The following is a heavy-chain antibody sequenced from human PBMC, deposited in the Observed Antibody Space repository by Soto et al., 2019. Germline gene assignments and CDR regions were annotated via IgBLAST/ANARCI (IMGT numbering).Heavy chain of an antibody. CDR1: GGTFSSYA. CDR2: IIPIFGTA. Sequence: QVQLVQSGAEVKKPGSSVKVSCKASGGTFSSYAISWVRQAPGQGLEWMGGIIPIFGTANYAQKFQGRVTITADESTSTAYMELSSLRSEDTAVYYCARDGAAAGTGDGPHTYYYGMDVWGQGTTVTVSS. V-gene: IGHV1-69*01. J-gene: IGHJ6*02. CDR3: ARDGAAAGTGDGPHTYYYGMDV. D-gene: IGHD6-13*01.